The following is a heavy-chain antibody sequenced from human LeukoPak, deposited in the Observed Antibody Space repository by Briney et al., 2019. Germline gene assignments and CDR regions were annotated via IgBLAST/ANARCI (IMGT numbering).Heavy chain of an antibody. CDR2: IYYSGST. D-gene: IGHD6-13*01. CDR3: VRSRNGYSSSWPYYFDY. J-gene: IGHJ4*02. V-gene: IGHV4-31*03. Sequence: SQTLSLTCTVSGGSISSGGYYWSWIRQHPGKGLEWIGYIYYSGSTYYNPSLKSRVTISVDTSKNQFSLKLSSVTAADTAVYYCVRSRNGYSSSWPYYFDYWGQGTLVTVSS. CDR1: GGSISSGGYY.